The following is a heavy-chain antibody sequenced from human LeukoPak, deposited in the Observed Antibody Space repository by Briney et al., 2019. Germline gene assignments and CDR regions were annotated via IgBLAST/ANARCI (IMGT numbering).Heavy chain of an antibody. V-gene: IGHV1-69*05. CDR1: GGTFSSYD. D-gene: IGHD5-12*01. CDR3: VTNSGYDQNFDY. J-gene: IGHJ4*02. CDR2: IIPIFGTA. Sequence: ASVKVSCKASGGTFSSYDISWVRQAPGQGLEWMGGIIPIFGTANSAQKFQGRVTITTDESTSTACMELSSLRSEDTAVYYCVTNSGYDQNFDYWGQGTLVTVSS.